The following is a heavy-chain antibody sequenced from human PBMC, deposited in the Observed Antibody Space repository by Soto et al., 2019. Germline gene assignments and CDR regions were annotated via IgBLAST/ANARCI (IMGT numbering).Heavy chain of an antibody. J-gene: IGHJ6*02. Sequence: ASVKVSCKASGYTFTSYGISWVRQAPGQGLEWMGWISAYNGNTNYAQKLQGRVTMTTDTSTSTAYMELRSLRSDDTAVYYCARDGYSSTWKKEYYYYGMDVWGQGTTVTVSS. CDR1: GYTFTSYG. V-gene: IGHV1-18*01. CDR3: ARDGYSSTWKKEYYYYGMDV. D-gene: IGHD6-13*01. CDR2: ISAYNGNT.